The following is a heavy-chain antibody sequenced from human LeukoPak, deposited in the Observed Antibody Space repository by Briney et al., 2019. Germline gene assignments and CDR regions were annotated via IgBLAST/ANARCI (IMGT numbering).Heavy chain of an antibody. CDR3: ARVRFDDCDILTGYYNSGHFDY. CDR2: IYHSGST. J-gene: IGHJ4*02. D-gene: IGHD3-9*01. Sequence: SETLSLTCAVSGYSISSGYYWGWIRPPPGKGLEWIGSIYHSGSTYYNPSLKSRVTISVDTSKNQFSLKLSSVTAADTAVYYCARVRFDDCDILTGYYNSGHFDYWGQGTLVTVSS. V-gene: IGHV4-38-2*01. CDR1: GYSISSGYY.